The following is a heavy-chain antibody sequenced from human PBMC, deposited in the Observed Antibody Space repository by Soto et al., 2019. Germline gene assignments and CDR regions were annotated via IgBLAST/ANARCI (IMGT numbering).Heavy chain of an antibody. CDR3: AKDRRVRGVIISHRYYYYYYMDV. V-gene: IGHV3-23*01. J-gene: IGHJ6*03. Sequence: GGSLRLSCAASGFTFSSYAMSWVRQAPGKGLEWVSAISGSGGSTYYADSVKGRFTISRDNSKNTLYLQMNSLRAEDTAVYYCAKDRRVRGVIISHRYYYYYYMDVWGKGTTVTVSS. CDR1: GFTFSSYA. D-gene: IGHD3-10*01. CDR2: ISGSGGST.